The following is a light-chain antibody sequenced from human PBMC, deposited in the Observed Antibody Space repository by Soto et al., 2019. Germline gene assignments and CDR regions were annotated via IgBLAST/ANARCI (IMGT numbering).Light chain of an antibody. Sequence: LTQPPSASGSPGQSVTISCTGTSSDVGGYNYVSWYQQHPGKAPKLVIYEVTKRPSGVPDRSSGSKSGNTASLTVSGLQAEDAADYYCSSFTGASTIFGTGTKVTVL. CDR2: EVT. V-gene: IGLV2-8*01. CDR1: SSDVGGYNY. J-gene: IGLJ1*01. CDR3: SSFTGASTI.